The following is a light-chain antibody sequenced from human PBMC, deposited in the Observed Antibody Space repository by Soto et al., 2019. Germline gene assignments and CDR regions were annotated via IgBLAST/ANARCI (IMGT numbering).Light chain of an antibody. J-gene: IGLJ1*01. CDR3: PSWTTSNSYV. V-gene: IGLV2-14*01. CDR1: NSDVGGSNY. CDR2: DVS. Sequence: QSALTQPAAVSGSPAQSITLSCTGTNSDVGGSNYVSWYQQHPGKAPKLMIFDVSTPPSRVSNRFSGSKSGNTASLTIAGLQAEDEADYYRPSWTTSNSYVFGTGTKVTVL.